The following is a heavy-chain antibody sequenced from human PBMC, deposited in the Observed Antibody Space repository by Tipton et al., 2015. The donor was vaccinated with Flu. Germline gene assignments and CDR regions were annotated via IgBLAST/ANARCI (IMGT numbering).Heavy chain of an antibody. D-gene: IGHD2-2*01. CDR2: IRSDETTE. J-gene: IGHJ4*02. Sequence: SLRLSCAASGFTFRTNGMHWVRQAPGKGLEWVAHIRSDETTEYADSVKGRFTISRDNSKDMLYLQMNSLRAEDTAVFYCVKSRGFDTWNQGALVIVPS. CDR3: VKSRGFDT. CDR1: GFTFRTNG. V-gene: IGHV3-30*02.